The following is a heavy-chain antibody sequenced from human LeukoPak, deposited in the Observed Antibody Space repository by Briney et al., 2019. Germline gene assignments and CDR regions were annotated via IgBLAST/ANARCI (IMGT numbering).Heavy chain of an antibody. J-gene: IGHJ4*02. CDR1: RFTFSSYA. CDR3: ARDGTATPYFDY. D-gene: IGHD6-25*01. V-gene: IGHV3-23*01. CDR2: ISGSGGTT. Sequence: QPGGSLRLSCAASRFTFSSYAMTWVRQAPGKGLEWVSIISGSGGTTYYADSVKGRFTISRDNSKNTLYLQMNSLRAEDTAVYYCARDGTATPYFDYWGQGTLVTVSS.